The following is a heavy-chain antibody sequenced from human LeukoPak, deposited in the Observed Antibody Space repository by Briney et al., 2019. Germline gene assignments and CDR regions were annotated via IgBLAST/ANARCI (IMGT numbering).Heavy chain of an antibody. J-gene: IGHJ6*03. Sequence: GGSLRLSCAASGFTFSIYEMNWVRQAPGKGLEWISYISSTGSTIYYADSVKGRFTISRDNAKNSLDLQLNNLRIEDTALYYCAKTSLSDPSGHYYYMDVWGKGTTVTVSS. D-gene: IGHD3-3*01. CDR2: ISSTGSTI. CDR3: AKTSLSDPSGHYYYMDV. V-gene: IGHV3-48*03. CDR1: GFTFSIYE.